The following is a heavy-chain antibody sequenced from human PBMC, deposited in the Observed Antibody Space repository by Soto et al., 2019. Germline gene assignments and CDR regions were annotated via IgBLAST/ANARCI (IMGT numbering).Heavy chain of an antibody. Sequence: EVQLVETGGGLIQPGGSLRLSCAASGFTVSSHYMSWVRQAPGKGLEWVSVIYSGGITYYADSVKGRFTISRDNSKNTLYLQMNSLRAEDTAVYYCARAAAARYCYGMDVWGQGTTVTVSS. CDR3: ARAAAARYCYGMDV. CDR2: IYSGGIT. CDR1: GFTVSSHY. V-gene: IGHV3-53*02. J-gene: IGHJ6*02. D-gene: IGHD6-13*01.